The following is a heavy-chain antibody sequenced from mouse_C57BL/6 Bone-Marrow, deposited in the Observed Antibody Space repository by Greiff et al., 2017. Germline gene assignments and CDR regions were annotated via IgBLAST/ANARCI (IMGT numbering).Heavy chain of an antibody. CDR1: GYTFTSYW. J-gene: IGHJ3*01. D-gene: IGHD1-1*01. CDR2: IDPSDSYT. CDR3: ARSPGSSYWFAY. Sequence: VQLQQPGAELVKPGASVKLSCKASGYTFTSYWMQWVKQRPGQGLEWIGEIDPSDSYTNYNQKFKGKATLTVDTSSSTAYMQLSSLTSEDSAVYYCARSPGSSYWFAYWGQGTLVTVSA. V-gene: IGHV1-50*01.